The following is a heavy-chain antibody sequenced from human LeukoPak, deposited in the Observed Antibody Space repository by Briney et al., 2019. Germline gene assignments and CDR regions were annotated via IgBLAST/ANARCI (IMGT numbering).Heavy chain of an antibody. CDR3: ARLGWYCSSTSCSNNWFDP. D-gene: IGHD2-2*01. J-gene: IGHJ5*02. CDR1: GGXISSYY. CDR2: IYYSGST. Sequence: SETLSLTCTVSGGXISSYYCSWIRQPPGKGLEWIGYIYYSGSTNYNPSLKSRVTISVDTSKNQFSLKLSSVTAADTAVYYCARLGWYCSSTSCSNNWFDPWGQGTLVTVSS. V-gene: IGHV4-59*08.